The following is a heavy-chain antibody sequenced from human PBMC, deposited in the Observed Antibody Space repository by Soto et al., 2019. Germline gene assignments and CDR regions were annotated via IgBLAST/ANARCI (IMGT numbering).Heavy chain of an antibody. Sequence: QVQLVESGGGVVQPGRSLRLSCAASGFTFSSYAMHWVRQAPGKGLEWVAVISYDGSNTYYADSVKGRFTISRDNSKNTLYLQMNSMRAEDTTVYYCARGRSYGHYYYGMDVWGQGTTVTVSS. J-gene: IGHJ6*02. CDR2: ISYDGSNT. CDR3: ARGRSYGHYYYGMDV. CDR1: GFTFSSYA. V-gene: IGHV3-30-3*01. D-gene: IGHD2-8*01.